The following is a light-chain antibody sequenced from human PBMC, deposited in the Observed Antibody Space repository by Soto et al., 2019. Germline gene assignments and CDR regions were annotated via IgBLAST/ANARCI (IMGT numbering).Light chain of an antibody. CDR1: QSISSW. CDR3: QQYNSYPYT. Sequence: DIQMTQSPSTLFASGEDRVTITCRASQSISSWLAWYQQKPGKAPKLLIYDASSLESGVPSRFSGSGSGTEFTLTISSLQPDDFATYYSQQYNSYPYTFGQGTKLEIK. J-gene: IGKJ2*01. CDR2: DAS. V-gene: IGKV1-5*01.